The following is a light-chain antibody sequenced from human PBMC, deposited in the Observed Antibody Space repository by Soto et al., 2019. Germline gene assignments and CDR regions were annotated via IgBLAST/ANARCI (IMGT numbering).Light chain of an antibody. J-gene: IGKJ4*01. Sequence: EIVMTQSPATLSVSPGERATLSCRASQSVSSDLAWYQQKAGQAPRLLIYGASTRATGVPARFSGSGSGTEFTLTISSLQSEDVAVYFCQQYNEWPPLTFGGGTKVEIK. CDR1: QSVSSD. CDR2: GAS. CDR3: QQYNEWPPLT. V-gene: IGKV3-15*01.